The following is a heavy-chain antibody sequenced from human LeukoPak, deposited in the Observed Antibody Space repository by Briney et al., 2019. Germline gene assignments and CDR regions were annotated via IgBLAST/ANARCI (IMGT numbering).Heavy chain of an antibody. V-gene: IGHV3-48*02. J-gene: IGHJ4*02. CDR1: GFTFSSYS. CDR3: ASLSSWSDY. CDR2: ISSSSSTI. D-gene: IGHD6-6*01. Sequence: GGSLRLSCAASGFTFSSYSMNWVRQAPGKGLEWVSYISSSSSTIYYADSVKGRFTISRDNAKNSLYLRMNSLRDEGTAVYYCASLSSWSDYWGQGTLVTVSS.